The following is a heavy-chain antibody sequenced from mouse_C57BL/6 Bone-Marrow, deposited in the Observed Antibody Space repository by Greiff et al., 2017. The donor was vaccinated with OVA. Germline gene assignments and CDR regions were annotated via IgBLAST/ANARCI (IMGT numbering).Heavy chain of an antibody. D-gene: IGHD2-1*01. CDR1: GYTFTDYY. J-gene: IGHJ2*01. V-gene: IGHV1-26*01. CDR3: ARGRIYGNYPFDY. CDR2: INPNNGGT. Sequence: VQLQQSGPELVKPGASVKISCKASGYTFTDYYMNWVKQSHGKSLEWIGDINPNNGGTSYNQKFKGKATLTVDKSSSTAYMELRSLTSEDSAVYYCARGRIYGNYPFDYWGQGTTLTVSS.